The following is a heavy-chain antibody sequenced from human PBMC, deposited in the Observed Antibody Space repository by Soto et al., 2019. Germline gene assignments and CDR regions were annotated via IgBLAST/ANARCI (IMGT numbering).Heavy chain of an antibody. D-gene: IGHD2-21*01. CDR1: GVSISSGGYY. CDR2: IYYSGST. J-gene: IGHJ4*02. V-gene: IGHV4-31*03. Sequence: SETLSLTCTVSGVSISSGGYYWSWIRQHPGKGLEWIGYIYYSGSTYYNPSLKSRVTISVDTSKNQFSLKLSSVTAADTAVYYCAREVVVIAIPGPFDYWGQGTLVTVSS. CDR3: AREVVVIAIPGPFDY.